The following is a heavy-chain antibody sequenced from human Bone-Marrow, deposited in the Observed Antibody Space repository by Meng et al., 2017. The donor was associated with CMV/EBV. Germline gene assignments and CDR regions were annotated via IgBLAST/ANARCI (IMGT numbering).Heavy chain of an antibody. J-gene: IGHJ6*02. V-gene: IGHV3-21*01. CDR2: ISSSSSYI. CDR1: GFTFSSYS. Sequence: GESLKISCAASGFTFSSYSMNWVRQAPGKGLEWVSSISSSSSYIYYADSVKGRFTISRDNAKNSLYLQMNSLRAEDTAVYYCARTYCSSTSCYYYYYGMDVWGQGTTVTFSS. CDR3: ARTYCSSTSCYYYYYGMDV. D-gene: IGHD2-2*01.